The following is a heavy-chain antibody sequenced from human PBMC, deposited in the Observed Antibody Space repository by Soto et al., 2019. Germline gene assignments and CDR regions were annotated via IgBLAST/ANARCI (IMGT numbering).Heavy chain of an antibody. CDR3: ARRHDILTGPDAFDI. D-gene: IGHD3-9*01. V-gene: IGHV4-34*01. J-gene: IGHJ3*02. CDR1: GGSFSGDY. CDR2: INHSGST. Sequence: SETLSLTCAVYGGSFSGDYWSWIRQPPGKGLEWIGEINHSGSTNYNPSLKSRVTISVDTSKNQFSLKLSSVTAADTAVYYCARRHDILTGPDAFDIWGQGTMVTVSS.